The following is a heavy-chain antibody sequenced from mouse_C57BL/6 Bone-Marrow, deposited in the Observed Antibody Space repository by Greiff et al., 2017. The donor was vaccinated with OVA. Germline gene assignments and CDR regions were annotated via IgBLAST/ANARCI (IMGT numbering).Heavy chain of an antibody. CDR3: ARTAWGYYLYWYFDV. CDR2: ISGGGGNI. CDR1: GFTFSSYT. Sequence: EVQGVESGGGLVKPGGSLKLSCAASGFTFSSYTMSWVRQTPEKRLEWVATISGGGGNIYYPDSVKGRFTISRDTAKNTLYLQMSSLMSEDTALYYCARTAWGYYLYWYFDVWGTGTTVTVSS. D-gene: IGHD2-3*01. V-gene: IGHV5-9*01. J-gene: IGHJ1*03.